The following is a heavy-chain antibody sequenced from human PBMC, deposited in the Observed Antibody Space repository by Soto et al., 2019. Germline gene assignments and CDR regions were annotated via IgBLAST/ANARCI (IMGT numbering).Heavy chain of an antibody. CDR1: GFSLSTSGVG. CDR2: IYWDDEK. V-gene: IGHV2-5*02. D-gene: IGHD1-1*01. Sequence: QITLEESGPPRVKPTQTLTLTCTFSGFSLSTSGVGVGWVRQPPGKALQRLALIYWDDEKRYSPSRRSRLTNTKDTTINQVVLTMTDMDPVDTATYLWAHRAGVQGNWEGGYLDLGGQGAMVTVSS. CDR3: AHRAGVQGNWEGGYLDL. J-gene: IGHJ4*02.